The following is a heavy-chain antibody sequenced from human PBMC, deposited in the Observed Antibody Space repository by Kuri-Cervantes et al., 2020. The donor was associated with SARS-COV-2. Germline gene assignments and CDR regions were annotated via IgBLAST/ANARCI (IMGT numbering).Heavy chain of an antibody. D-gene: IGHD3-3*01. CDR3: ARAGIFGVVIAYSYSYMDV. V-gene: IGHV4-34*01. CDR1: GFTVTRYT. CDR2: INHSGST. J-gene: IGHJ6*03. Sequence: ESLKISCVASGFTVTRYTMNWVRQPPGKGLEWIGEINHSGSTNYNPSLKSRVTISVDTSKNQFSLKLSSVTAADTAVYYCARAGIFGVVIAYSYSYMDVWGKGAPVTVSS.